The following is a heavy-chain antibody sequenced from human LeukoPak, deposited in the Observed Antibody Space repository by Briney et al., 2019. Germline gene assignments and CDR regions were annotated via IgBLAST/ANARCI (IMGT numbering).Heavy chain of an antibody. CDR1: GYTFTSYG. D-gene: IGHD3-22*01. CDR2: ISAYNGNT. Sequence: ASVKVSCKASGYTFTSYGISWVRQAPGQGLEWMGWISAYNGNTNYAQKLQGRVTMTTDTSTSTAYMELRSLRSDDTAVYYCARDPYYYDSSENGFDYWGQGTLVTVSS. J-gene: IGHJ4*02. V-gene: IGHV1-18*01. CDR3: ARDPYYYDSSENGFDY.